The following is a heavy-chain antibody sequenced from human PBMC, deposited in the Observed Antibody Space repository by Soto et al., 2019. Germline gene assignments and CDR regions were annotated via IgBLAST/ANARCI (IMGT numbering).Heavy chain of an antibody. Sequence: QVQLVQSGAEVKKPGASVKVSCKASGYTFTGYYMHWVRQAPGQGLEWMGWINPIFGTANYAQKFQGRVTITADESTSTAYMELSSLRSEDTAVYYCAREFDCSGGSCTDYWGQGTLVTVSS. CDR3: AREFDCSGGSCTDY. V-gene: IGHV1-69*01. J-gene: IGHJ4*02. CDR1: GYTFTGYY. D-gene: IGHD2-15*01. CDR2: INPIFGTA.